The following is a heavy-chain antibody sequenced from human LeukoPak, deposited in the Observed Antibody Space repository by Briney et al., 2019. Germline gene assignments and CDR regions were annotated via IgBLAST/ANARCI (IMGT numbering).Heavy chain of an antibody. CDR2: ISSNGSST. D-gene: IGHD1-26*01. J-gene: IGHJ6*02. Sequence: PGGSLRLSCAASGFTFSSYAMHWVRQAPGKGLEYVSAISSNGSSTYYANSVKGRFTISRDNSKNTLYLQMGSLRAEDMAVYYCARVYGSYYYYGMDVWGQGTTVTVSS. CDR1: GFTFSSYA. CDR3: ARVYGSYYYYGMDV. V-gene: IGHV3-64*01.